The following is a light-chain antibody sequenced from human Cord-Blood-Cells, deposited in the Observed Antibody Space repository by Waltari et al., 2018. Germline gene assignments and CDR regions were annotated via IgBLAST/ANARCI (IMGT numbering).Light chain of an antibody. CDR1: SSDVGSYNL. V-gene: IGLV2-23*01. CDR3: CSYAGSSTYYV. J-gene: IGLJ1*01. Sequence: QSALTQPASVSGSPGQSITISCTGTSSDVGSYNLVSWYQQHPGKAPKPMIYEGSKRPSGFSNRFSGSKSGNTASLTISGLQAEDEADYYCCSYAGSSTYYVFGTGTKVTVL. CDR2: EGS.